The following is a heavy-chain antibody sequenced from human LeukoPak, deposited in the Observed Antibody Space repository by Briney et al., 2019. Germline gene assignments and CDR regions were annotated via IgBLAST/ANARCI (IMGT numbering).Heavy chain of an antibody. V-gene: IGHV4-30-4*01. CDR3: AREGELYYGSGFHFDY. J-gene: IGHJ4*02. D-gene: IGHD3-10*01. Sequence: PSETLSLTCTVSGGSISSGDYYWSWIRQPPGKGLEWIVYIYYSGSTYYNPSLKSRVTISVDTSKNQFSLKLSSVTAADTAVYYCAREGELYYGSGFHFDYWGQGTLVTVSS. CDR1: GGSISSGDYY. CDR2: IYYSGST.